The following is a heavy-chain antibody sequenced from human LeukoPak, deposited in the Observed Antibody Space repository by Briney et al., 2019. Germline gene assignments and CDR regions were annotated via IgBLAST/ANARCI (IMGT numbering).Heavy chain of an antibody. Sequence: GGSLRLSCAASGFTFSSYAMSWVRQAPGKGLEWVSAISGSGGSTYYADSVKGRFTISRDNSKNTLYLQMNSLRAEDTAIYYCAKSGDSSSWYGWFDPWGQGTLVTVSS. CDR3: AKSGDSSSWYGWFDP. CDR2: ISGSGGST. J-gene: IGHJ5*02. CDR1: GFTFSSYA. D-gene: IGHD6-13*01. V-gene: IGHV3-23*01.